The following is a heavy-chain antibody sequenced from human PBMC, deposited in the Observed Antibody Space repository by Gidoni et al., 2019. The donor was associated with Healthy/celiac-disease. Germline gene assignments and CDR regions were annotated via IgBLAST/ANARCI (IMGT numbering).Heavy chain of an antibody. CDR1: GGTFSSYA. V-gene: IGHV1-69*01. D-gene: IGHD2-2*01. Sequence: QVQLVQSGAEVKKPGSSVKVSCKASGGTFSSYAISWVRQAPGQGLEWMGGIIPIFGIANYAQKFQGRVTITADESTSTAYMELSSLRSEDTAVYYCAGEMYCSSTSCYNWFDPWGQGTLVTVSS. CDR3: AGEMYCSSTSCYNWFDP. CDR2: IIPIFGIA. J-gene: IGHJ5*02.